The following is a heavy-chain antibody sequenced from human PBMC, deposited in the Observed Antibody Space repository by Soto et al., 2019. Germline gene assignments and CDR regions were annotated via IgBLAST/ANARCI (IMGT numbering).Heavy chain of an antibody. J-gene: IGHJ6*02. CDR3: AMTREYYYYGMDV. Sequence: QVQLVQSGAEVKKPGSSVKVSCKASGGTFRRYGMSWVRQAPGQGLEWMGGIIPIFGTANYAQKFQGRVTITADESTSTAYMELSSLRSEYTAVYYCAMTREYYYYGMDVWGQGTTVTVSS. V-gene: IGHV1-69*12. CDR1: GGTFRRYG. CDR2: IIPIFGTA.